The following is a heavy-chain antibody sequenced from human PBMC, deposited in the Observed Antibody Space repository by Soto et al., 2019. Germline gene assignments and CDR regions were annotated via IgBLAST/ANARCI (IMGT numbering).Heavy chain of an antibody. CDR2: IYYSGST. Sequence: SETLSLTCTVSGGSIRSSTYYWGWIRQPPGKGLEWIGSIYYSGSTHYNPSLKSRVTMSVDTSTNQFPLKLNSVTAADTAVYYCKRHEGGAAADRPLEYWGQGTLVTVSS. V-gene: IGHV4-39*01. D-gene: IGHD6-13*01. J-gene: IGHJ4*02. CDR3: KRHEGGAAADRPLEY. CDR1: GGSIRSSTYY.